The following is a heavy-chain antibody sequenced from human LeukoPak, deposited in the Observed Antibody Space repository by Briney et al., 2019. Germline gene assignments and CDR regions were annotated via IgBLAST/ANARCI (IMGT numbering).Heavy chain of an antibody. Sequence: PGGSLRLSCAASGFTFSNYGMHWVRQAPGKGLEWVTFIQHDGSNKYYLDSVKGRFTISRDNSKNTLYLQMNSLRAEDTAVYYCAKEAYYDSSGYYLSLDYWGQGTLVTVSS. CDR3: AKEAYYDSSGYYLSLDY. D-gene: IGHD3-22*01. J-gene: IGHJ4*02. V-gene: IGHV3-30*02. CDR2: IQHDGSNK. CDR1: GFTFSNYG.